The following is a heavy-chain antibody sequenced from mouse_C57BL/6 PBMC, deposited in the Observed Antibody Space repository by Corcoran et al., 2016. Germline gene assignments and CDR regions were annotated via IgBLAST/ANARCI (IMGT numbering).Heavy chain of an antibody. D-gene: IGHD1-1*01. Sequence: EVQLQQSGPELVKPGASVKISCKASGYTFTDYYMNWVKQSHGKSLEWIGDINPNNGGTSYNQKFKGKATLTVDKSSSTAYMELRSLTSEDSAVYYCARRYYGSHYYAMDDWGQGTSVTVSA. J-gene: IGHJ4*01. CDR2: INPNNGGT. CDR3: ARRYYGSHYYAMDD. V-gene: IGHV1-26*01. CDR1: GYTFTDYY.